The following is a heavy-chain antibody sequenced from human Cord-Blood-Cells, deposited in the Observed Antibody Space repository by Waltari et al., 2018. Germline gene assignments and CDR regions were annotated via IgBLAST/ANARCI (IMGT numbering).Heavy chain of an antibody. Sequence: EVQLVESGGGLVKPGGSLRLSCAASGFTFSSYSMNSVRRAPGKGLEWVSSISSSSSYIYYADSVKGRFTISRDNAKNSLYLQMNSLRAEDTAVYYCARDSGDYVWGSYRYFDYWGQGTLVTVSS. V-gene: IGHV3-21*01. CDR2: ISSSSSYI. CDR1: GFTFSSYS. J-gene: IGHJ4*02. D-gene: IGHD3-16*02. CDR3: ARDSGDYVWGSYRYFDY.